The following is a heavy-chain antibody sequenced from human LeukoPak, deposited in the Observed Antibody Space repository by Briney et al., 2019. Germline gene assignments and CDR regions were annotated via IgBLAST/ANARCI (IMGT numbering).Heavy chain of an antibody. J-gene: IGHJ3*02. CDR2: ISGSGGST. Sequence: AGGSLRLSCAASGFTFSSYAMSWVRQAPGKGLEWVSAISGSGGSTYYADSVKGRFTISRDNSKNTLYLQMNSLRAEDTAVYYCAKDLPYYDFWSGYQEAAFDIWGQGTMVTVSS. CDR1: GFTFSSYA. D-gene: IGHD3-3*01. V-gene: IGHV3-23*01. CDR3: AKDLPYYDFWSGYQEAAFDI.